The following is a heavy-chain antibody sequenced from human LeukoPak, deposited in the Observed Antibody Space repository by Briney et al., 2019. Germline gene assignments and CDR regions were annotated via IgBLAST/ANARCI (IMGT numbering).Heavy chain of an antibody. CDR3: ARSYRDGYNFLDY. D-gene: IGHD5-24*01. CDR2: IYHSGST. J-gene: IGHJ4*02. Sequence: SETLSLTCAVSGYSISSGYYWGWIRQPPGKGLEWIGSIYHSGSTYYNPSLKSRVTISVDTSKNKFSLKLRSVTAAATAVYYCARSYRDGYNFLDYWGQGTLVTVSS. V-gene: IGHV4-38-2*01. CDR1: GYSISSGYY.